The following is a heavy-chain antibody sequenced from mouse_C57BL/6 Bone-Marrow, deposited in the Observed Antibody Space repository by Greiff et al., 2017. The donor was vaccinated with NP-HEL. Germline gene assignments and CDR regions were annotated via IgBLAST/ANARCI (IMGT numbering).Heavy chain of an antibody. CDR3: AKGFPYYYGSPYYAMDY. CDR1: GFSLTSYG. D-gene: IGHD1-1*01. J-gene: IGHJ4*01. V-gene: IGHV2-4*01. CDR2: IWSGGST. Sequence: VQLVESGPGLVQPSQSLSITCTVSGFSLTSYGVHWVRQPPGKGLEWLGVIWSGGSTDYNAAFISRLSISKDNSKSQVFFKMNSLQADDTAIYYCAKGFPYYYGSPYYAMDYWGQGTSVTVSS.